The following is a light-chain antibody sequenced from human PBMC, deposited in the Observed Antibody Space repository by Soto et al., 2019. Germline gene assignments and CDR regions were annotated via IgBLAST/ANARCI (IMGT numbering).Light chain of an antibody. CDR3: QQYNSAPLT. CDR1: LPISNY. CDR2: AAS. J-gene: IGKJ4*01. Sequence: DIQMTQSPSARSAPVGDTVTITFRASLPISNYLAWYQQKPGKTPNLLIYAASTLPAGVPSRFSGSGSGTDFTLTISGLQSEDVAAYYCQQYNSAPLTFGGGTKVDI. V-gene: IGKV1-27*01.